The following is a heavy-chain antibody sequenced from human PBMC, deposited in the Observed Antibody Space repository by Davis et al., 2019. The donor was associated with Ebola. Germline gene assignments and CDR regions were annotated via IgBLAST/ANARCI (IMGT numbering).Heavy chain of an antibody. CDR3: ARDQLLVSGY. Sequence: GGSLRLSCAASGFTFSSYAMSWVRQAPGKGLEWVSAISGSGGSTYYADSVKGRFTISRDNAKNSLYLQMNSLRAEDTAVYYCARDQLLVSGYWGQGTLVTVSS. CDR2: ISGSGGST. J-gene: IGHJ4*02. D-gene: IGHD6-13*01. V-gene: IGHV3-23*01. CDR1: GFTFSSYA.